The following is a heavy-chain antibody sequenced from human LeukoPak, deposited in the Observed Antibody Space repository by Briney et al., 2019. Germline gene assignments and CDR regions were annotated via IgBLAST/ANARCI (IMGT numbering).Heavy chain of an antibody. J-gene: IGHJ4*02. CDR3: ARSQWVRGASYYFDY. Sequence: GGSLRLSCAASGFTLNSYSMNWVRQAPGKGLEWVSYISSSGTTMYYADSVKGRFTTSRDNAKNSLYLQMNSLRDEDTAVYSCARSQWVRGASYYFDYWGQGALVTVSS. CDR2: ISSSGTTM. CDR1: GFTLNSYS. D-gene: IGHD3-10*01. V-gene: IGHV3-48*02.